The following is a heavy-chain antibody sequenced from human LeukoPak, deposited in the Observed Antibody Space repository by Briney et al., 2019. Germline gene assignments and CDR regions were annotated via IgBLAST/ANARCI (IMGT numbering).Heavy chain of an antibody. CDR2: ISSSSSYI. CDR3: AREPLIYDILTGYYLGYYFDY. Sequence: PGGSLRLSCAASGFTFSGFGMHWVRQAPGKGLEWVSSISSSSSYIYYADSVKGRFTISRDNAKNSLYLQMNSLRAEDTAVYYCAREPLIYDILTGYYLGYYFDYWGQGTLVTVSS. CDR1: GFTFSGFG. D-gene: IGHD3-9*01. J-gene: IGHJ4*02. V-gene: IGHV3-21*01.